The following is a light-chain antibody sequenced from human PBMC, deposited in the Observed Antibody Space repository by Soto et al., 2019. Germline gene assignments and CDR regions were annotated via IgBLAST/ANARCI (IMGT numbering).Light chain of an antibody. CDR1: QSVSSN. Sequence: EIVMTQSPATLSVSPGERATLSCRASQSVSSNLAWYQQKPGQAPRLLMYGASTRATAIPARFSGSGSGTEFTLTINSLQSEDFAVYSCQQYNNWPTVGQGTRLEIK. J-gene: IGKJ5*01. CDR3: QQYNNWPT. CDR2: GAS. V-gene: IGKV3-15*01.